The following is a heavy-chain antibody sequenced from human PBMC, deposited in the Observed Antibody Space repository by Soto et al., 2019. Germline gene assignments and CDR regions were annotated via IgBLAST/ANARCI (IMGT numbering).Heavy chain of an antibody. CDR1: GFTFISYA. CDR2: ISGSGGST. Sequence: GWSLRLACASSGFTFISYAMSWVRQAPGKGLEWVSAISGSGGSTYYADSVKGRFTISRDNSKNTLYLQMNSLRAEDTAVYYCAKEGYNILIPGMDVWGQGTTVTVSS. J-gene: IGHJ6*02. V-gene: IGHV3-23*01. CDR3: AKEGYNILIPGMDV. D-gene: IGHD5-12*01.